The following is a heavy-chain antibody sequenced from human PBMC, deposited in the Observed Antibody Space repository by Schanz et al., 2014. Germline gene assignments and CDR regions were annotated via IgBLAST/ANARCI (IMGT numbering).Heavy chain of an antibody. Sequence: EVQLVESGGGFVQPGGSLGLSCVVSGFTVSSDHMSWVRQAPGKGLEWVSTISASGGSTYYADSVKGRFTISRDNSENTLYLQMNSLSADDTAVFYCAKGMGYCSGGTCYDYYYYGLDVWGQGTTVTVSS. CDR1: GFTVSSDH. V-gene: IGHV3-23*04. CDR2: ISASGGST. D-gene: IGHD2-15*01. J-gene: IGHJ6*02. CDR3: AKGMGYCSGGTCYDYYYYGLDV.